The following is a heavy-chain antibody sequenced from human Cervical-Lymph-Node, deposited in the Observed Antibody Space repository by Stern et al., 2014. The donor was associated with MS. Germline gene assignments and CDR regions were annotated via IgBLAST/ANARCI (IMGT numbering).Heavy chain of an antibody. D-gene: IGHD6-13*01. CDR3: AKDSGQLALDY. Sequence: QLVESGGGLVQPGRSLRLSCAASGFTFDDYAMHWVRQAPGKGLEWVSGISWNSGSIGYSDSVKGRFTISRANAKNSLYLQMNSLRAEDTALYYCAKDSGQLALDYWGQGTLVTVSS. CDR2: ISWNSGSI. CDR1: GFTFDDYA. J-gene: IGHJ4*02. V-gene: IGHV3-9*01.